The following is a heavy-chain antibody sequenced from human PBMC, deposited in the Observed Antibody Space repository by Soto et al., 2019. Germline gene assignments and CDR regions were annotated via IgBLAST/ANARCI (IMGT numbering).Heavy chain of an antibody. J-gene: IGHJ3*02. CDR3: ARGYGAYDSSGYYYGAFDI. Sequence: SETLSLTCTFSVGSIISYYWSWIRQPPGKGLEWIGYIYYSGSTNYNPSLKSRVTISVDTSKNQFSLKLSSVTAADTAVYYCARGYGAYDSSGYYYGAFDIWGQGTMVTVSS. CDR1: VGSIISYY. CDR2: IYYSGST. D-gene: IGHD3-22*01. V-gene: IGHV4-59*01.